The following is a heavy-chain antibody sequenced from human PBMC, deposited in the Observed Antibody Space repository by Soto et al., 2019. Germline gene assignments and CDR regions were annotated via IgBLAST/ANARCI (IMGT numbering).Heavy chain of an antibody. J-gene: IGHJ6*03. Sequence: QVQLVQSGAEVKKPGSSVKVSCKASGGTFSSYTISWVRQAPGQGLEWMGRIIPILGIANYAQKFQGRVTITADKSTSTAYMELSSLRSEDTAVYYCASIAAAGTSPKHYYYYYMDVWGKGTTFTVSS. V-gene: IGHV1-69*02. CDR3: ASIAAAGTSPKHYYYYYMDV. CDR2: IIPILGIA. CDR1: GGTFSSYT. D-gene: IGHD6-13*01.